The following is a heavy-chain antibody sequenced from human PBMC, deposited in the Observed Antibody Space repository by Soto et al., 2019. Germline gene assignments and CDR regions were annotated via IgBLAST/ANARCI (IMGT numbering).Heavy chain of an antibody. J-gene: IGHJ5*02. D-gene: IGHD3-22*01. Sequence: ASVKVSCKASGYTFTSYAMHWVRQAPGQRLEWMGWINAGNGNTKYSQKFQGRVTITTDASASTAYMELSSLRSEDTAVYYCARDRGPSIGYYPYWFDPWGQGTLVTVSS. CDR3: ARDRGPSIGYYPYWFDP. V-gene: IGHV1-3*01. CDR1: GYTFTSYA. CDR2: INAGNGNT.